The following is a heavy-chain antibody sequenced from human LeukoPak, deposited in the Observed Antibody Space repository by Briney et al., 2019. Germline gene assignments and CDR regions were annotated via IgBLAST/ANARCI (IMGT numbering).Heavy chain of an antibody. Sequence: GGSLRLSCAASGFTFSSYGMPWVCQAPGKGLEWVAVISYDGSNKYYADSVKGRFTISRDNSKNTLYLQMNSLRAEDTAVYYRAKDYVLLCGGDCYLFDYWGQGTLVTVSS. J-gene: IGHJ4*02. CDR2: ISYDGSNK. CDR1: GFTFSSYG. D-gene: IGHD2-21*02. CDR3: AKDYVLLCGGDCYLFDY. V-gene: IGHV3-30*18.